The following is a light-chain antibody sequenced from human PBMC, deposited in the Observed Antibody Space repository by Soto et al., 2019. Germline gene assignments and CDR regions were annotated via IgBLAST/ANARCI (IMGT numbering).Light chain of an antibody. J-gene: IGKJ1*01. Sequence: EIVLTQSPGTLSLSPGERETLSCRASQSVSSSYLAWYQQKPGQAPRLLIYGASNRATGIPDRFSGSGSGTEFTLTISRLETEDFAVYYCQQYGSSGTFGQGTKVEIK. CDR2: GAS. V-gene: IGKV3-20*01. CDR1: QSVSSSY. CDR3: QQYGSSGT.